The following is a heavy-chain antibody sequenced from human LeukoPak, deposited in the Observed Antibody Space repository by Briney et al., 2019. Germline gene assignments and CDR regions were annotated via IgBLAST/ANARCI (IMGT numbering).Heavy chain of an antibody. CDR3: AKVLSSSWGYFDY. CDR2: IRYDGGIR. CDR1: GFIFSSYG. V-gene: IGHV3-30*02. Sequence: GGSLRLSCAASGFIFSSYGMHWVRQAPGKGLEWVAFIRYDGGIRYYADSVKGRFTISRDNSKNTLYLQMNSLRAEDTAVYYCAKVLSSSWGYFDYWGQGTLVTVSS. D-gene: IGHD6-13*01. J-gene: IGHJ4*02.